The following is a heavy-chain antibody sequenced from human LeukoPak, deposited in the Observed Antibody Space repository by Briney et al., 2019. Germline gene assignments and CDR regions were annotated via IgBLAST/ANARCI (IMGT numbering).Heavy chain of an antibody. CDR3: ASGRRSLTY. D-gene: IGHD3/OR15-3a*01. CDR1: GGSLSLYA. CDR2: FYDTRSP. V-gene: IGHV4-59*01. Sequence: SETLSLTCAVSGGSLSLYALSWIRQPPGKGLEWIGYFYDTRSPKYNPSLERRVTISVDMSRNQFSLNLTSVTTADTTVSYCASGRRSLTYWGQGTLATVSS. J-gene: IGHJ4*02.